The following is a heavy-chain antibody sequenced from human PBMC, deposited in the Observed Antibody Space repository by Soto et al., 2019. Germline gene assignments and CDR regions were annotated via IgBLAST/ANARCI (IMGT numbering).Heavy chain of an antibody. D-gene: IGHD2-2*01. J-gene: IGHJ6*03. CDR1: GFIFSDYY. V-gene: IGHV3-11*01. CDR2: ISSSGSTI. CDR3: ARTDIVVVPAAMRGSTYYYYYSMDV. Sequence: GGSLRLSCAASGFIFSDYYMSWIRQAPWKGLEWVSYISSSGSTIYYADSVKGRFTISRDNAKNSLYLQMNSLRAEDTAVYYCARTDIVVVPAAMRGSTYYYYYSMDVWGKGTTVTVSS.